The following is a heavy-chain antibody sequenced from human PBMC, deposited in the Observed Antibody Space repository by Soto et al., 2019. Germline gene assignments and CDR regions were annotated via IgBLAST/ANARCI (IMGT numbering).Heavy chain of an antibody. Sequence: GGSLRLSCAASGFTFSSYWMHWVRQAPGKGLVWVSRINSDGSSTSYADSVKGRFTISRDNAKNTLYLQMDSLRAEDTAVYYCAKDVGIWFGELLPFDYWGQGTLVTVSS. CDR1: GFTFSSYW. V-gene: IGHV3-74*01. J-gene: IGHJ4*02. CDR3: AKDVGIWFGELLPFDY. CDR2: INSDGSST. D-gene: IGHD3-10*01.